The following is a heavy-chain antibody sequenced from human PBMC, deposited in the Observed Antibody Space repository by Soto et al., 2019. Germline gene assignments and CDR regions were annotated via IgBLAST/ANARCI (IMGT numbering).Heavy chain of an antibody. V-gene: IGHV3-30-3*01. J-gene: IGHJ4*01. CDR1: GFTFSSYA. CDR3: ATWTALYYFDY. CDR2: ISYDGSNK. D-gene: IGHD5-18*01. Sequence: GSLRLSCAASGFTFSSYAMHWVRQAPGKGLEWVAVISYDGSNKYYADSVKGRFTISRDNSKNTLYLQMNSLRAEDTAVYYCATWTALYYFDYWGQGTLVTVSS.